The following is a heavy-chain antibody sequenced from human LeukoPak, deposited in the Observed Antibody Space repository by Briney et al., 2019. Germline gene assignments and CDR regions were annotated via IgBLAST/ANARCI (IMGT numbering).Heavy chain of an antibody. Sequence: SGGSLRLSCVGSRFTISKYWMHWVRQAPGTGLVWVSRIHPDGSITTYADSVKGRFTISRDNSKNTLYLQMNSLRAEDTAVYYCAKDPHIMGILDYYYGMDVWGQGTTVTVSS. J-gene: IGHJ6*02. CDR3: AKDPHIMGILDYYYGMDV. CDR2: IHPDGSIT. D-gene: IGHD1-26*01. CDR1: RFTISKYW. V-gene: IGHV3-74*03.